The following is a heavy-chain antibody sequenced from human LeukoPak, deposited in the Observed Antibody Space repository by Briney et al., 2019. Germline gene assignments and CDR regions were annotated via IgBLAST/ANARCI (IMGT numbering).Heavy chain of an antibody. CDR3: ARGPAAMGYYYYGMDV. Sequence: SVKVSCKASGGTFSSYAISWVRQAPGQGLEWMGRIIPIFGIANYAQKFQGRVTITADKSTSTAYMELSSLRSEDTAVYYCARGPAAMGYYYYGMDVWGQGTTVIVSS. D-gene: IGHD2-2*01. V-gene: IGHV1-69*04. CDR1: GGTFSSYA. J-gene: IGHJ6*02. CDR2: IIPIFGIA.